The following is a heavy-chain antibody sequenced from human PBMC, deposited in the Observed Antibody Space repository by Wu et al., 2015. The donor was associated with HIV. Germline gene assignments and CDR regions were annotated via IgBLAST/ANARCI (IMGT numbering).Heavy chain of an antibody. V-gene: IGHV1-69*05. J-gene: IGHJ6*02. CDR3: ARNTDSVATSLYSLGV. CDR1: GAGFTSYA. CDR2: INPLFGTT. D-gene: IGHD5-12*01. Sequence: QVRLVQFGAEVKKPGSSVKVTCKASGAGFTSYAVSWVRQAPGQGLEWMGGINPLFGTTKHAQRFQDRVKFTTDESKSTVYMELSSLRSEDTAVYYCARNTDSVATSLYSLGVWGQGTTVTVSS.